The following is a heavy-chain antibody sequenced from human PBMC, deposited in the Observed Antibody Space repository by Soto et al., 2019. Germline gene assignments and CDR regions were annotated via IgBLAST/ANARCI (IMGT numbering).Heavy chain of an antibody. V-gene: IGHV3-43*01. J-gene: IGHJ4*02. D-gene: IGHD4-17*01. CDR2: IFWDGSNT. Sequence: EVQLVESGGGVVQPGGSLRLSCAASGFTFDDYTMHWVRQAPGKGLEWVSLIFWDGSNTHYADSVKGRFTISRDNSKNSLYLQMDRLRTEDTALSYCAKDMAYGGNSGPFDYWGQGTLVTVSS. CDR3: AKDMAYGGNSGPFDY. CDR1: GFTFDDYT.